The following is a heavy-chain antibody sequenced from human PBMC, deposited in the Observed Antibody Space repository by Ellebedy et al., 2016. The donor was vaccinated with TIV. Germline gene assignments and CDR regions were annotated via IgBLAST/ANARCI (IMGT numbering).Heavy chain of an antibody. J-gene: IGHJ4*02. CDR1: GYSISSGYY. Sequence: SETLSLTXTASGYSISSGYYWGWIRQPPGKGLEWIGSIYHSGSIFYNPSLKSRVTISVDTSKNQFSLKLSSVTAADTAVYYCARDGGYDTDFDYWGQGTLVTVSS. D-gene: IGHD5-12*01. CDR3: ARDGGYDTDFDY. CDR2: IYHSGSI. V-gene: IGHV4-38-2*02.